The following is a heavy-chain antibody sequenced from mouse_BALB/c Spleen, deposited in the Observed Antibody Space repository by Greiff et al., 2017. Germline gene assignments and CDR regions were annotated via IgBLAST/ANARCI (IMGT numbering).Heavy chain of an antibody. Sequence: VKPGASLKISCKASGFSFTGYTLNWVKQSHGKNLEWIGLINPYNGGTTYNQKFKGKATLTVDKSSSTAYMELLSLTSEDSAVYYCASQTTGSWFAYWGQGTLVTVSA. V-gene: IGHV1-18*01. D-gene: IGHD4-1*01. J-gene: IGHJ3*01. CDR1: GFSFTGYT. CDR2: INPYNGGT. CDR3: ASQTTGSWFAY.